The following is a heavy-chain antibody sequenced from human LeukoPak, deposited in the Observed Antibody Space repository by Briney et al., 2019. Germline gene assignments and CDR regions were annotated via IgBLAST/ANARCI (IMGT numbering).Heavy chain of an antibody. CDR2: IRNDGSDK. D-gene: IGHD2-2*01. Sequence: GGSLRLSCAASGFTFSSYDMHWVRQAPGKGLEWVAFIRNDGSDKYYADSVKGRFTISRDNAKNSLYLQMNSLRAEDTAVYYCARERIVVVPAADYFDYWGQGTLVTVSS. V-gene: IGHV3-30*02. J-gene: IGHJ4*02. CDR3: ARERIVVVPAADYFDY. CDR1: GFTFSSYD.